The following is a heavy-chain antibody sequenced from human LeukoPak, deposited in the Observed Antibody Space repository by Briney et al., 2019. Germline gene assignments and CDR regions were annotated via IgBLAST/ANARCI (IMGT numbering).Heavy chain of an antibody. V-gene: IGHV2-5*01. CDR3: AHSIRFPLTGYFNPQYFFDY. Sequence: SGPTLVKPTQTLTLTCTFSGFSLNTSGLGVGWIRQPPGEALEWLALIYWNDNKRYNPSLKSRLTITKDTSKNQVVLTMTNMDPVDTATYYCAHSIRFPLTGYFNPQYFFDYWGQGTLVTVSS. CDR2: IYWNDNK. J-gene: IGHJ4*02. D-gene: IGHD3-9*01. CDR1: GFSLNTSGLG.